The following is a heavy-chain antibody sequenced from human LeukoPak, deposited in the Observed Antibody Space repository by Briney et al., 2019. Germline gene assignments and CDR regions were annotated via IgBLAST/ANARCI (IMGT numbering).Heavy chain of an antibody. Sequence: PGGSLTLSCVASEFTLRSYSMHWVRHAPGKGLEWLSYISTSSTYIYYADSVMGRFTISRDNAKNSLYLHMSSLRAEDTAVYYCARDASGSSIGLIDFWGQGTLVTVSS. J-gene: IGHJ4*02. CDR2: ISTSSTYI. D-gene: IGHD1-26*01. CDR1: EFTLRSYS. V-gene: IGHV3-21*01. CDR3: ARDASGSSIGLIDF.